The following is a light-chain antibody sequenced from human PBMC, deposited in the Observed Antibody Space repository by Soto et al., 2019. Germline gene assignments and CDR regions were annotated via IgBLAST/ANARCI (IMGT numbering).Light chain of an antibody. CDR2: AAS. V-gene: IGKV1-39*01. CDR3: QQSYSTPYT. J-gene: IGKJ2*01. CDR1: QSMSSY. Sequence: DIQMTQSPSSLSASVGDRVTITCRASQSMSSYLNWYQQKPGKAPKLLIYAASSLQSGVPSRFSGSGSGKDFTLTISSLQPEDFATYYCQQSYSTPYTFGQGTKLEIK.